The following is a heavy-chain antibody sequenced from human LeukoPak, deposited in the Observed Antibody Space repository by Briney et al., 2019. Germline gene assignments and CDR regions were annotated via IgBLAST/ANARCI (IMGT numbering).Heavy chain of an antibody. Sequence: GESLKISCKGSGYSFTSYWIGWVRQMPGKGLEWMGIIYPGDSDTRYSPSSQGQVTISADKSISTAYLQWSSLKASDTAMYYCARQGDPHSGSYYGNWFDPWGQGTLVTVSS. CDR1: GYSFTSYW. CDR2: IYPGDSDT. V-gene: IGHV5-51*01. D-gene: IGHD1-26*01. J-gene: IGHJ5*02. CDR3: ARQGDPHSGSYYGNWFDP.